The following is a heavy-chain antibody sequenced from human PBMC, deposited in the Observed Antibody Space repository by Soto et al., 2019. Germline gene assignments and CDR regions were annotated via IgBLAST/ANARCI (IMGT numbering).Heavy chain of an antibody. CDR2: IYWDDDK. Sequence: QITLKESAPTLLKPTQTLTLTCTFSGFSLSTSGVAVGWIRQPPGKALEWLAVIYWDDDKRYTPSLKSRLTLTNDTSKYQVVLTLTNMDPVDTATYYCAHAITYNRGWCQNWFDPCGKGTLVTVSS. CDR3: AHAITYNRGWCQNWFDP. D-gene: IGHD6-19*01. J-gene: IGHJ5*02. CDR1: GFSLSTSGVA. V-gene: IGHV2-5*02.